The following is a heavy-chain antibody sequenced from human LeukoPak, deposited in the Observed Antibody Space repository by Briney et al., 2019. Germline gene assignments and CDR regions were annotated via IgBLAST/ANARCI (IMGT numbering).Heavy chain of an antibody. Sequence: SETLSLTCAVYGGSFNNYYWNWIRQPPGKGLEWIGYIYYSGSTNYNPSLKSRVTISVDTSKNQFSLKLSSVTAADTAVYYCARAERHYFDYWGQGTLVTVSS. V-gene: IGHV4-59*01. J-gene: IGHJ4*02. CDR2: IYYSGST. CDR1: GGSFNNYY. CDR3: ARAERHYFDY. D-gene: IGHD1-1*01.